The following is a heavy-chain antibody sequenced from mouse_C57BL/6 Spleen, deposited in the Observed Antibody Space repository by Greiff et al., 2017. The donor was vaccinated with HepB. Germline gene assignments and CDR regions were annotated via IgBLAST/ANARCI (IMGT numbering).Heavy chain of an antibody. J-gene: IGHJ1*03. CDR3: ARDGAPLSDWYFDV. CDR2: INPNNGGT. D-gene: IGHD6-1*01. CDR1: GYTFTDYN. Sequence: EVQLQHSGPELVKPGASVKMSCKASGYTFTDYNMHWVKQSHGKSLEWIGYINPNNGGTSYNQKFKGKATLTVHKSSSTAYMELRSLTSEDSAVYDGARDGAPLSDWYFDVWGTGTTVTVSS. V-gene: IGHV1-22*01.